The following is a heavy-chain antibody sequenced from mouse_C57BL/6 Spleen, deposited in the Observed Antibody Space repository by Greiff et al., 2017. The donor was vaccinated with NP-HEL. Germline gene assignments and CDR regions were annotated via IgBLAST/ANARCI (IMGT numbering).Heavy chain of an antibody. Sequence: VKVVESGAELMKPGASVKLSCKATGYTFTGYWIEWVKQRPGHGLEWIGEILPGSGSTNYNEKFKGKATFTADTSSNTAYMQLSSLTTEDSAIYYCARRGSSGYSYYAMDYWGQGTSVTVSS. V-gene: IGHV1-9*01. J-gene: IGHJ4*01. D-gene: IGHD3-2*02. CDR1: GYTFTGYW. CDR2: ILPGSGST. CDR3: ARRGSSGYSYYAMDY.